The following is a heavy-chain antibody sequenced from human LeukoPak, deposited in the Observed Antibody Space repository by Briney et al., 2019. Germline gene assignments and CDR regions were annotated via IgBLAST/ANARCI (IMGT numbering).Heavy chain of an antibody. CDR1: GFTFSSYA. Sequence: PGGSLRLSCAASGFTFSSYAMHWVRQAPGKGLEWVAVISYDGSNKYYADSVKGRFTISRDNSKNTLYLQMNSLRAEDTAVYYCARADFSLVVPAAMGLDYWGQGTLVTVSS. J-gene: IGHJ4*02. V-gene: IGHV3-30-3*01. CDR2: ISYDGSNK. D-gene: IGHD2-2*01. CDR3: ARADFSLVVPAAMGLDY.